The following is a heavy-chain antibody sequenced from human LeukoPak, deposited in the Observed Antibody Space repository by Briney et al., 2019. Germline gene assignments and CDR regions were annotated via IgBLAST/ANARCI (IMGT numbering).Heavy chain of an antibody. Sequence: GASVKVSCKASGGTFSSYAISWVRQAPGQGLEWMGRIIPILGIANYAQKFQGRVTITADKSTSTAYMELSSLRSEDTAVYYCARDLRDGYPLKSSYYYYGMDVWGQGTTVTVSS. CDR1: GGTFSSYA. CDR3: ARDLRDGYPLKSSYYYYGMDV. CDR2: IIPILGIA. D-gene: IGHD5-24*01. V-gene: IGHV1-69*04. J-gene: IGHJ6*02.